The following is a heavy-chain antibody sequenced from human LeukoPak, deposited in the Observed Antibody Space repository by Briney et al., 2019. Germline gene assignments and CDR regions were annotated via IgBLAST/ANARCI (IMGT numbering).Heavy chain of an antibody. V-gene: IGHV4-39*01. D-gene: IGHD6-13*01. Sequence: PSETLSLTYTVSGGFISSSSYYWGWIRQPPGKGLEWIGSIYYSGSTYYNPSLKSRVTISVDTSKNQFSLKLSSVTAADTAVYYCARAIAAAGRGFDYWGQGTLVTVSS. J-gene: IGHJ4*02. CDR1: GGFISSSSYY. CDR3: ARAIAAAGRGFDY. CDR2: IYYSGST.